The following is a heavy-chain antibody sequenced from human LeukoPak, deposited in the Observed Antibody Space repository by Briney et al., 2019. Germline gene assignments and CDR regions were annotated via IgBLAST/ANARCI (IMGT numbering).Heavy chain of an antibody. J-gene: IGHJ4*02. Sequence: SQTLCLTCAVSVDSISSYYTSWVRQPPGKGLEFIGYMFCSGSNNYNTYVKGRVTMSVDMSINQFSLKMSSVIAADTAVYSCARHCTNGDYPLDSWGQGTLVTVSS. V-gene: IGHV4-59*08. CDR2: MFCSGSN. CDR3: ARHCTNGDYPLDS. CDR1: VDSISSYY. D-gene: IGHD4-17*01.